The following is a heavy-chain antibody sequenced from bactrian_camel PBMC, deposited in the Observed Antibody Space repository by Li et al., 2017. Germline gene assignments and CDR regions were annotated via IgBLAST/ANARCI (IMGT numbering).Heavy chain of an antibody. CDR3: AASVFRCYRGVFDY. J-gene: IGHJ6*01. D-gene: IGHD3*01. V-gene: IGHV3S61*01. CDR2: ISIGDGTP. CDR1: EGTCGK. Sequence: HVQLVESGGGSVQAGGSLRLSCVASEGTCGKMAWFRQAPGKEREGVAAISIGDGTPYYADPVKGRFTISRDSAKNTLYLQMNSLKPEDTAMYYCAASVFRCYRGVFDYWGQGTQVTVS.